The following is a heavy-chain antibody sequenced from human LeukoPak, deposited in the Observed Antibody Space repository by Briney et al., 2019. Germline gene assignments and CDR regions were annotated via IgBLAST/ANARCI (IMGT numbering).Heavy chain of an antibody. CDR1: GASMSNRY. CDR3: ASRPGGSTWYGVFDY. Sequence: SETLSLTCTVSGASMSNRYWSWIRQSPGKGLEWIGYIYASETTNYNPSLSSRVTMSLDTSKNQFSLKLTSVTAADTAPYYCASRPGGSTWYGVFDYWSRGTLVTVSS. V-gene: IGHV4-4*08. CDR2: IYASETT. D-gene: IGHD6-13*01. J-gene: IGHJ4*02.